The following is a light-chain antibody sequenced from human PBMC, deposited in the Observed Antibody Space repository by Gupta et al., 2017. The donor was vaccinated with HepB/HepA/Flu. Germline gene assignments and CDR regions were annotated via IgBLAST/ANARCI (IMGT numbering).Light chain of an antibody. V-gene: IGLV3-1*01. Sequence: SYELTQPPSVSVSPGQTASITCSGDKLGEKYTCWYQQKSGQSPVLVIYQDNKRPSGIPGRFSGSNSGNTATLTISGTQEMDEADYYCQAWDTSTLYVFGPGTKVTVL. CDR2: QDN. J-gene: IGLJ1*01. CDR1: KLGEKY. CDR3: QAWDTSTLYV.